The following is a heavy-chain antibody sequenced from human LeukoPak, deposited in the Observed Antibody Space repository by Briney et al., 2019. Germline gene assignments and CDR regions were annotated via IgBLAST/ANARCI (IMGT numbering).Heavy chain of an antibody. J-gene: IGHJ4*02. V-gene: IGHV3-33*01. Sequence: PGRSLRLSCAASGFTFSSYGMHWVRQAPGKGLEWVAVIWYDGSNKYYADSVKGRFTISRDDSKNTLYLQMNSLRAEDTAVYYCARDLYYYDSSGYYYGGLFDYWGQGTLVTVSS. D-gene: IGHD3-22*01. CDR2: IWYDGSNK. CDR1: GFTFSSYG. CDR3: ARDLYYYDSSGYYYGGLFDY.